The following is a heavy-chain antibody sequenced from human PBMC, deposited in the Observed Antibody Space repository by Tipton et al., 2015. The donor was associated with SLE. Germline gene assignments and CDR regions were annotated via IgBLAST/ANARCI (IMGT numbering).Heavy chain of an antibody. J-gene: IGHJ3*02. CDR3: ARGAAAADTGAFDS. V-gene: IGHV4-59*01. CDR1: GGSIRNYY. Sequence: TLSLTCTVSGGSIRNYYWSWIRQSPGKGLEWIGYIHYSGRTNYNPSLKSRVSISLDTSKSQFSLKLSSVTPADTAVYYCARGAAAADTGAFDSWGQGTMVTVSS. CDR2: IHYSGRT. D-gene: IGHD6-13*01.